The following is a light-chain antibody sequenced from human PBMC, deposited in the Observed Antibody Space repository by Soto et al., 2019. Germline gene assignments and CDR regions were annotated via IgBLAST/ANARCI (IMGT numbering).Light chain of an antibody. J-gene: IGLJ2*01. CDR2: DVS. CDR3: SSYTSSSTLGV. V-gene: IGLV2-14*01. Sequence: QSVLTQPASVSGSPGQSITISCTGTSSDVGGYNYVSWYQQHPGKAPKLMIYDVSNRPSGVSNRFSGSKSGNTASLTISGLQAEDXADYYCSSYTSSSTLGVFGGGTKLTVL. CDR1: SSDVGGYNY.